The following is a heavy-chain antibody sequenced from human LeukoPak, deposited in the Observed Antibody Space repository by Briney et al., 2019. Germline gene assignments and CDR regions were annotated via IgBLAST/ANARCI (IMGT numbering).Heavy chain of an antibody. D-gene: IGHD1-1*01. V-gene: IGHV3-74*01. CDR1: GFTFTNFW. CDR2: IQTDGST. J-gene: IGHJ5*01. CDR3: ARGLHWNDFNWFDS. Sequence: GGSLTLSCAASGFTFTNFWMNWVRQTPGKGLMWVSRIQTDGSTRHAESVKGRFTISRDNAKNTVYLQMNTLSAEDTAIYYCARGLHWNDFNWFDSWGQGTLVTVSS.